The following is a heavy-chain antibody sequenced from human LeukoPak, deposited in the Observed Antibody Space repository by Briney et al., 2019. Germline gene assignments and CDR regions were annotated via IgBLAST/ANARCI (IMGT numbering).Heavy chain of an antibody. CDR2: ISSSGSTI. Sequence: GGSLRLSCVASEFTFSSYDMNWVRQAPGKGLEWVSYISSSGSTIYYADSVKGRFIISRDNPQNSVYLQMNSLRVEDTAVYYCTRGPSSWPRVWGQGTLVTVSS. D-gene: IGHD6-13*01. V-gene: IGHV3-48*03. J-gene: IGHJ4*02. CDR1: EFTFSSYD. CDR3: TRGPSSWPRV.